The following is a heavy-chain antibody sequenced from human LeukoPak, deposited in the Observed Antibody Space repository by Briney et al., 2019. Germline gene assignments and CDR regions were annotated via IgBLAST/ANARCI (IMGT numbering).Heavy chain of an antibody. V-gene: IGHV3-13*01. J-gene: IGHJ2*01. CDR3: ARVLGATKSGYFDL. CDR2: IGTAGDT. CDR1: GFTFSSYD. Sequence: GGSLRLSCAASGFTFSSYDMHWVRQATGNGLEWVSAIGTAGDTYYPGSVKGRFTISRENAKNSLYLQMNSLRAGDTAVYYCARVLGATKSGYFDLWGRGTLVTVYS. D-gene: IGHD1-26*01.